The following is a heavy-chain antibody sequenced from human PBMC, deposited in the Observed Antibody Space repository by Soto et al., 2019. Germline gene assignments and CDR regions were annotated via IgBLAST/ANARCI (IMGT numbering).Heavy chain of an antibody. Sequence: EVQLLESGGGLVQPGESLRLSCSASGFIFSNFAMSWVRQAPGKGLDWVSTITDGGGGTYNADSVRGRFTISRDNSKSTLYLQMNSLRAEDTAIYSCAKSATSPEYGYESDSWGQGTLVTVSS. V-gene: IGHV3-23*01. CDR2: ITDGGGGT. D-gene: IGHD4-17*01. CDR1: GFIFSNFA. J-gene: IGHJ4*02. CDR3: AKSATSPEYGYESDS.